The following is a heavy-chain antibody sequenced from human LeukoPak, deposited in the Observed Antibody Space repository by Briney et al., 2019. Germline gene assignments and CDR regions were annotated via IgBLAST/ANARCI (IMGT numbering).Heavy chain of an antibody. J-gene: IGHJ4*02. CDR2: IYPRDSDT. CDR1: GYTFTHQW. V-gene: IGHV5-51*01. Sequence: GESLKISCEASGYTFTHQWIGWVRQMPGTGLEWVGIIYPRDSDTIYSPSFQGHVTISADTSINTAYLEWRSLEASDAAMYYCARHSDVVGAIWGQGTQVTAPS. D-gene: IGHD3-16*01. CDR3: ARHSDVVGAI.